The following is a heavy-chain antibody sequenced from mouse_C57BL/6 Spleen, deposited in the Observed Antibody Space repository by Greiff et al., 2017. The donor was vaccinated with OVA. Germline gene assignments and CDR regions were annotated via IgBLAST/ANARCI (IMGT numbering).Heavy chain of an antibody. V-gene: IGHV1-69*01. J-gene: IGHJ4*01. CDR1: GYTFTSYW. Sequence: QVQLQQPGAELVMPGASVKLSCKASGYTFTSYWMHWVKQRPGQGLEWIGEIDPSASYTNYNQKFKGKSTLTVDKSSSTAYMQLSSLTSEDSAVYYCARKVRDYYAMDYWGQGTSVTVSS. CDR2: IDPSASYT. CDR3: ARKVRDYYAMDY.